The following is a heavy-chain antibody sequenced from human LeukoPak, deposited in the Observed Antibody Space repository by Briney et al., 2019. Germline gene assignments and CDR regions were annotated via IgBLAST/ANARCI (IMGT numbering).Heavy chain of an antibody. CDR2: INPDNGGT. CDR1: GYTFTGYY. Sequence: ASVKVSCKXSGYTFTGYYMHWVRQAPGQGLERMGRINPDNGGTNYGQKLQGRVTMTRDTSISTAYMELSRLRSDDTAMYYCARDRGWDAFDIWGQGTVVTVS. V-gene: IGHV1-2*06. D-gene: IGHD1-26*01. CDR3: ARDRGWDAFDI. J-gene: IGHJ3*02.